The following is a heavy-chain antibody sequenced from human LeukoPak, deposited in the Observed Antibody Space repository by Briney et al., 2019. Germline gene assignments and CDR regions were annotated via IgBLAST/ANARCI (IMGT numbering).Heavy chain of an antibody. CDR2: ISYDGSNK. Sequence: GGSLRLSCAASGFTFSSYGMHWVRQAPGKGLEWVAVISYDGSNKYYADSVKGRFTISRDNSKNTLYLQMNSLRAEDTAVYYCAKGSGVRVGAYDYWGQGTLVTVSS. V-gene: IGHV3-30*18. D-gene: IGHD1-26*01. CDR1: GFTFSSYG. CDR3: AKGSGVRVGAYDY. J-gene: IGHJ4*02.